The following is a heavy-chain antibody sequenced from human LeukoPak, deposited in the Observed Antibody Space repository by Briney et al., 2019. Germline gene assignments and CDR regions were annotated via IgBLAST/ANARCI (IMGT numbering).Heavy chain of an antibody. CDR3: TTDAGYSDYYYYMDV. V-gene: IGHV3-15*01. D-gene: IGHD3-22*01. J-gene: IGHJ6*03. Sequence: PGGSLRLSCAASGFTFSNAWMSWVRQAPGKGLEWVGRIKSKTDGGTTDYAAPVKGRFTISRDDSKNTLYLQMNSLKTEDTAVYYCTTDAGYSDYYYYMDVWGKGTTVTVSS. CDR1: GFTFSNAW. CDR2: IKSKTDGGTT.